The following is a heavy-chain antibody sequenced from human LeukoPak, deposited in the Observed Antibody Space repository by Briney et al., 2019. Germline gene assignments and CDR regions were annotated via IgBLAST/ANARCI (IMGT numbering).Heavy chain of an antibody. Sequence: SETLSLTCTVSGGSISSYYWSWIRRPPGKGLEWIGYIYYSGSTNYNPSLKSRVTISVDTSKNQFSLKLSSVTAADTAVYYCARDPDYYGSGSFDYWGQGTLVTVSS. V-gene: IGHV4-59*01. D-gene: IGHD3-10*01. CDR1: GGSISSYY. CDR2: IYYSGST. CDR3: ARDPDYYGSGSFDY. J-gene: IGHJ4*02.